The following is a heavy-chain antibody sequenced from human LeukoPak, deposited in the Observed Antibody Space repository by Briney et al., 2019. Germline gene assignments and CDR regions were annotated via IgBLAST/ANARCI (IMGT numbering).Heavy chain of an antibody. V-gene: IGHV3-30*18. D-gene: IGHD2-2*02. CDR3: AKEWAAIHFDY. CDR2: ISYDGNNK. Sequence: GRSLRLSCAASGFTSSSYGMHWVRQAPGKGLEWVAVISYDGNNKYYADSVKGRFTISRDNSKNTLFLQMNSLRAEDSAVYYCAKEWAAIHFDYWGQGTLVTVSS. J-gene: IGHJ4*02. CDR1: GFTSSSYG.